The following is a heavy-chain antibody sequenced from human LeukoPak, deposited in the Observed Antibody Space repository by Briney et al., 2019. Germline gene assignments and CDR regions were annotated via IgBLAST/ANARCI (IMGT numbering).Heavy chain of an antibody. CDR2: ISDGESP. CDR3: AQDRFSFVH. J-gene: IGHJ1*01. CDR1: GGSISYYY. V-gene: IGHV4-59*01. Sequence: SETLSLTCSVSGGSISYYYWSWIRQFPGKGLEWIGYISDGESPDYNPSLQSRVTIYVDSSKSQFFLNLTSVTAADTAVYYCAQDRFSFVHWGQGTLVTVSS. D-gene: IGHD2-2*01.